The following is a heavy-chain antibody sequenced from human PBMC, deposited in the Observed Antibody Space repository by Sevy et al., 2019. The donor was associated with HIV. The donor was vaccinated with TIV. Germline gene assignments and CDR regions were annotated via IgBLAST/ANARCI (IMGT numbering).Heavy chain of an antibody. D-gene: IGHD1-26*01. CDR2: ISRRSDYI. CDR3: ARDRRGNTYGADGIDI. J-gene: IGHJ3*02. V-gene: IGHV3-21*06. Sequence: GGSLRLSCIASGFTFSDYSLNWVRQAPGKGLEWVSSISRRSDYIDYADSIQGRFTISRDNAKNSLFLQMNSLRDEDTALYYCARDRRGNTYGADGIDIWGQGTMVTVSS. CDR1: GFTFSDYS.